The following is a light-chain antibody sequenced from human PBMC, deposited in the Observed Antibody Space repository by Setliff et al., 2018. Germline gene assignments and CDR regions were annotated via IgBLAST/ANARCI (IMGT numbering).Light chain of an antibody. J-gene: IGLJ2*01. V-gene: IGLV2-14*03. CDR3: SSYTSSSTYVV. Sequence: QSALAQPASVSGSPGQSITISCTGTSSDVGTYNYVSWYQHHPGKAPKLMIYDVIKRPSGLSSRFSGSKSDNTASLTISGLQAKDEADYYCSSYTSSSTYVVFGGGTKVTV. CDR1: SSDVGTYNY. CDR2: DVI.